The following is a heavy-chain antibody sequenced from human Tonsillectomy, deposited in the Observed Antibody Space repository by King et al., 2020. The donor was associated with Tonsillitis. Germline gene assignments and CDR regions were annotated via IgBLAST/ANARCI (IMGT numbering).Heavy chain of an antibody. CDR1: GFTLSSNY. V-gene: IGHV3-53*01. J-gene: IGHJ3*02. Sequence: VQLVESGGGLIQPGGSLRLSCAASGFTLSSNYMSWVRQAPGKGLEWVSVFYSGGTTDFADSVKGRFTISRDNSKNTVYLQMNNLRVEDTAVYYCAREKGFKDAFDMWGQGTMVTVSS. CDR3: AREKGFKDAFDM. CDR2: FYSGGTT.